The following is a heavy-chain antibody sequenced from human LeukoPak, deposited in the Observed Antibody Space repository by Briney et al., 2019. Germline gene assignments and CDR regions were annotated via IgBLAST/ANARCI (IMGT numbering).Heavy chain of an antibody. D-gene: IGHD3-10*01. J-gene: IGHJ4*02. V-gene: IGHV4-30-2*01. CDR1: GGSISSGGYS. Sequence: PSETLSLTCAVSGGSISSGGYSWSWIRQPPGKGLEWIGYIYHSGSTYYNPSLKSRVTISVDRSKNQFSLKLSSVTAADTAVYYCARGPIGDHQIYYFDYWGQGTLVTVSS. CDR3: ARGPIGDHQIYYFDY. CDR2: IYHSGST.